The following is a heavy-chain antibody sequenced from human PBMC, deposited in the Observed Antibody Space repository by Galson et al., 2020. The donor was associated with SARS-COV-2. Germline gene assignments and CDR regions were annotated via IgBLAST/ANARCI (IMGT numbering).Heavy chain of an antibody. J-gene: IGHJ4*02. D-gene: IGHD3-22*01. CDR3: ARSVGGYYYDSSGYYVSDY. CDR1: GGTFSSYA. Sequence: SVKVSCKASGGTFSSYAISWVRQAPGQGLEWMGGIIPIFGTANYAQKFQGRVTITADESTSTAYMELSSLRSEDTAVYYCARSVGGYYYDSSGYYVSDYWGQGTLVTVSS. V-gene: IGHV1-69*13. CDR2: IIPIFGTA.